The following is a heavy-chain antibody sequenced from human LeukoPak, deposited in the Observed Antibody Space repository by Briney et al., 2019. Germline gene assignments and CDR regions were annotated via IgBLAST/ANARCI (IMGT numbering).Heavy chain of an antibody. Sequence: ASVKVSCKASGGTFSSYAISWVRQAPGQGLEWMGGIIPIFGTANYAQKFQGRVTITADESTSTAYMELSSLRSEDTAVYYCARDEGYYDSSGYYQPDYWGQGTLVTDSS. J-gene: IGHJ4*02. CDR3: ARDEGYYDSSGYYQPDY. CDR2: IIPIFGTA. D-gene: IGHD3-22*01. CDR1: GGTFSSYA. V-gene: IGHV1-69*13.